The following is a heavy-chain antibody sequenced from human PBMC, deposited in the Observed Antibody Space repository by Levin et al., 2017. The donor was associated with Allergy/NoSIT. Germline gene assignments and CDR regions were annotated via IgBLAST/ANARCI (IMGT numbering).Heavy chain of an antibody. Sequence: SETLSLTCTVSGGSIRSYYWSWVRQPPGKGLEWIGYVYYSGNTVYNPSLKSRVTMSVDTSKNQFSLNLTSVTTADTAVYFCARTPYYFDVWGPGSPVTVSS. J-gene: IGHJ4*02. CDR3: ARTPYYFDV. CDR2: VYYSGNT. CDR1: GGSIRSYY. V-gene: IGHV4-59*08.